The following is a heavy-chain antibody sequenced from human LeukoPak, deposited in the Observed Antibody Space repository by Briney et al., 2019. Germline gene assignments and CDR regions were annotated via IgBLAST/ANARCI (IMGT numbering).Heavy chain of an antibody. CDR1: GYTFTDYY. D-gene: IGHD6-13*01. V-gene: IGHV1-2*02. Sequence: ASVVVSCKASGYTFTDYYMHWVRQAPGQGLEWMGWINPSNGGTTYAQKFQARVTMARDTSITTVHMELSSLRSDDTAVYYCARGGGLALAGTRFDFWGRGTLVTVSS. J-gene: IGHJ4*02. CDR2: INPSNGGT. CDR3: ARGGGLALAGTRFDF.